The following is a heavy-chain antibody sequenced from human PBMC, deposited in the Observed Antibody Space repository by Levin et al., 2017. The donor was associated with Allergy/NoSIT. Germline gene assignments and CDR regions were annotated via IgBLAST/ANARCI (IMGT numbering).Heavy chain of an antibody. CDR1: GGSISSYY. CDR3: AGSGYYYLAY. CDR2: IYYSGST. J-gene: IGHJ4*02. Sequence: LSQTLSLTCSVSGGSISSYYWSWIRQPPGKGLEWIGYIYYSGSTNYNPSLKSRVTISVDTSKNHFSLKLSSVTAADTAVYYCAGSGYYYLAYWGQGTLVTVSS. D-gene: IGHD3-22*01. V-gene: IGHV4-59*01.